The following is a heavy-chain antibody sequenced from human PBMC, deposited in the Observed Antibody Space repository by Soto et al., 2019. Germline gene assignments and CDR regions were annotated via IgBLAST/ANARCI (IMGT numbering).Heavy chain of an antibody. J-gene: IGHJ6*02. CDR1: GFTFSSYG. V-gene: IGHV3-30*18. Sequence: GGSLRLSCAASGFTFSSYGMHWVRQAPGKGLEWVAVISYDGSNKYYADSVKGRFTISRDNSKNTLYLQMNSLRAEDTAVYYCAKGDGMDVWGQGTTVTVSS. CDR3: AKGDGMDV. CDR2: ISYDGSNK.